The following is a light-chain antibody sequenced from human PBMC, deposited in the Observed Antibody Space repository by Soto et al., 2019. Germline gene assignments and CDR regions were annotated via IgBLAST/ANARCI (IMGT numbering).Light chain of an antibody. CDR3: QQYNNWPYT. V-gene: IGKV3D-20*02. Sequence: EFVLTQSPGTLSLSPGERATLSCRASQTVRNNYLAWYQQKPGQAPRLLIYDASSRATGIPDRFSGGGSGTDFTLTLSRLEPEDFAVYYCQQYNNWPYTFGQGTKLEIK. CDR2: DAS. J-gene: IGKJ2*01. CDR1: QTVRNNY.